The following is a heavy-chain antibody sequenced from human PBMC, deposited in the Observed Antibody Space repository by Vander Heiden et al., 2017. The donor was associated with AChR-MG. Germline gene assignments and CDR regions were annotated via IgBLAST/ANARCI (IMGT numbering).Heavy chain of an antibody. V-gene: IGHV4-59*01. CDR1: GGSIRSYY. D-gene: IGHD3-22*01. J-gene: IGHJ4*02. CDR2: IYYSGST. CDR3: ARESYYDSSGYYYFDY. Sequence: QVQPQESGPGLVKPSETLSLTCTVSGGSIRSYYWSWIRQPPGKRLEWIGYIYYSGSTNYNPSLKSRVTISVDTSKNQFSLKLNSVTAADTAVYYCARESYYDSSGYYYFDYWGQGTLVTVSS.